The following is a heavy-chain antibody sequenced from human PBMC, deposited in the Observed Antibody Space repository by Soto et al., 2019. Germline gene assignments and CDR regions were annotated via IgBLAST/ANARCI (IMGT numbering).Heavy chain of an antibody. J-gene: IGHJ6*02. V-gene: IGHV5-51*01. CDR3: ARIVGATAYYYYGMDV. CDR2: IYPGDSDT. CDR1: GYSFTTYW. Sequence: GESLKISCKGSGYSFTTYWLAWVRQMPGKGLEYMGIIYPGDSDTRYSPSFQGQVTISADKSISTAYLQWSSLKASDTAMYYCARIVGATAYYYYGMDVWGQGTTVTVSS. D-gene: IGHD1-26*01.